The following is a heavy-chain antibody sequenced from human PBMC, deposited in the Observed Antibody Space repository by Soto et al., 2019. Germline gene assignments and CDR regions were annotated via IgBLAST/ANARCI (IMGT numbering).Heavy chain of an antibody. CDR2: INPSGGST. CDR1: AYSFTSYY. D-gene: IGHD4-17*01. V-gene: IGHV1-46*01. CDR3: AKGDTVTTPIYYYYGMDV. Sequence: GSVKVSCKASAYSFTSYYIHWVRQAPGQGLEWMGIINPSGGSTSYAQKSQGRVTMTRDTSTSTVYMELSSLRSEDTAVYYCAKGDTVTTPIYYYYGMDVWGQGTTVTVSS. J-gene: IGHJ6*02.